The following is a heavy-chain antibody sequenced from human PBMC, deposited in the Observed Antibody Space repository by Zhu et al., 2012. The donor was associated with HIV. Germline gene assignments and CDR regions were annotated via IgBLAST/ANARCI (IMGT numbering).Heavy chain of an antibody. Sequence: QVQPQESGPGLVKPSETLSLACSVSGGSMSGDYWTWVRQPAGKRLEWIGRIYISGNTNYNPSLKSRVTMSIDTSKNQFSLQLTSVTAADTAIYYCARADYYDTSGLAGAFDIWGQGTIVTVSS. CDR3: ARADYYDTSGLAGAFDI. V-gene: IGHV4-4*07. J-gene: IGHJ3*02. D-gene: IGHD3-22*01. CDR2: IYISGNT. CDR1: GGSMSGDY.